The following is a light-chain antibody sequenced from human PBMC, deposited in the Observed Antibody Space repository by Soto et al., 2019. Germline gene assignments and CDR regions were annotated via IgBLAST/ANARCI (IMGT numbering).Light chain of an antibody. CDR2: GAS. CDR1: QSVSRS. Sequence: VMTQSPDTLSVSPGERVTLSCRASQSVSRSLAWYQQKPGQAPRLLIYGASTRATGLPARFSGSGSGTEFTLTISSLQSEDFAVYYCQHYNNWPPLFGPGTKVDAK. V-gene: IGKV3-15*01. CDR3: QHYNNWPPL. J-gene: IGKJ3*01.